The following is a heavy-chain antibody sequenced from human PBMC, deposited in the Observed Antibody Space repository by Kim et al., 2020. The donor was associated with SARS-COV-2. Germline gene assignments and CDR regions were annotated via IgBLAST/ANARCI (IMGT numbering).Heavy chain of an antibody. CDR2: TI. CDR3: ARTFSSTAGF. D-gene: IGHD4-17*01. V-gene: IGHV3-11*01. Sequence: TIYYADSVKVRFTISRDNAKNSLYLQMNSLRAGDTAVYYCARTFSSTAGFWGQGTLVTVSS. J-gene: IGHJ4*02.